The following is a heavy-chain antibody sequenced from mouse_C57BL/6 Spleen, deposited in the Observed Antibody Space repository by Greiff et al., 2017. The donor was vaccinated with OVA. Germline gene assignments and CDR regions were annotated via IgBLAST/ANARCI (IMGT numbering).Heavy chain of an antibody. CDR2: IHPNSGST. CDR1: GYTFTSYW. J-gene: IGHJ2*01. V-gene: IGHV1-64*01. D-gene: IGHD1-1*01. Sequence: QVQLQQPGAELVKPGASLKLSCKASGYTFTSYWMHWVKQRPGQGLEWIGMIHPNSGSTNYNEKFKSKATLTVDKSSSTAYMQLSSLTSEDSAVYYCARGNPDLLLDYWGQGTTLTVSS. CDR3: ARGNPDLLLDY.